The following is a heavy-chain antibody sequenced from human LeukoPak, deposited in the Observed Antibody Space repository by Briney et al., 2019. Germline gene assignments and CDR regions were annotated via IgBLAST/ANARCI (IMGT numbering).Heavy chain of an antibody. J-gene: IGHJ4*02. CDR2: INHSGST. CDR1: GGSFSGYY. CDR3: ARVLAARSGLNDY. Sequence: SETLSLTCAVYGGSFSGYYWSWIRQPPGKGLEWIGEINHSGSTNYNPSLKSRVTISVDTSKNQFSLKLSSVPAADTAVYYCARVLAARSGLNDYWGQGTLVTVSS. D-gene: IGHD6-6*01. V-gene: IGHV4-34*01.